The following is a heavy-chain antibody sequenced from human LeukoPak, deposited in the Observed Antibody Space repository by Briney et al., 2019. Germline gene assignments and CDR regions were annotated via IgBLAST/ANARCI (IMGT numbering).Heavy chain of an antibody. V-gene: IGHV1-2*02. Sequence: ASVKVSCTASGYTFTVYYMHWVRQAPGQGLEWMGWINPNSGGTNYAQKFQGRVTMTRDTSISTAYMELSRLRSDDTAVYYCASNDFWSGYYTDNDAFDIWGQGTMVTVSS. J-gene: IGHJ3*02. CDR1: GYTFTVYY. CDR3: ASNDFWSGYYTDNDAFDI. CDR2: INPNSGGT. D-gene: IGHD3-3*01.